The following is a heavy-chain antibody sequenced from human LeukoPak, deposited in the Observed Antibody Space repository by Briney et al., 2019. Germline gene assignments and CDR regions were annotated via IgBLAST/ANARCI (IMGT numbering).Heavy chain of an antibody. CDR2: IYASGST. V-gene: IGHV4-4*09. Sequence: SETLSLTCSVSDGSISSYYWGWIRQPPGKGLEWIGHIYASGSTNYSPSLKSRLTISLDTSKNQLSLKLGSVTAADTAVYYCARAKDGYYSDAFDIWGQGTMVTVSS. J-gene: IGHJ3*02. CDR1: DGSISSYY. D-gene: IGHD5-24*01. CDR3: ARAKDGYYSDAFDI.